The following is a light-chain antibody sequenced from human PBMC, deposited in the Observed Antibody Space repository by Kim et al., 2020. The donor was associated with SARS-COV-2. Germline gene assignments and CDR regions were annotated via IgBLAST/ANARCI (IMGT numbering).Light chain of an antibody. V-gene: IGLV2-8*01. CDR3: SSYAGSNTYVV. J-gene: IGLJ2*01. Sequence: SVTISCTGTSSDVGGYNYVSWYQQHPGKAPKLMIYEVSKRPSGVPDRFSGSKSGNTASLTVSGLQAEDEADYYCSSYAGSNTYVVFGGGTKLTVL. CDR2: EVS. CDR1: SSDVGGYNY.